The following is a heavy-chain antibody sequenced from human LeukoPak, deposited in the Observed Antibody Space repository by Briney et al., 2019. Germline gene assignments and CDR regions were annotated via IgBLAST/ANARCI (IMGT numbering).Heavy chain of an antibody. CDR1: GFTFGTYS. D-gene: IGHD3-22*01. CDR3: ARVLGNYYDGSGPSLY. V-gene: IGHV3-21*01. CDR2: ISSSSGYI. Sequence: GGSLRLSCAASGFTFGTYSMNWVRQAPGKGLEWVSSISSSSGYIYYADSVKGRFTISRDNAKNSLHLQMNSLRGEDTAVYYCARVLGNYYDGSGPSLYWGQGTLVTVSS. J-gene: IGHJ4*02.